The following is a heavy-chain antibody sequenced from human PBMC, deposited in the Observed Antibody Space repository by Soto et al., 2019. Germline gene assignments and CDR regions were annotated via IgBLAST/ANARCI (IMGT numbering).Heavy chain of an antibody. CDR1: GYTFTSYG. CDR2: ISAYNGNT. Sequence: ASVKVSCKASGYTFTSYGISWVRQAPGQGLEWMGWISAYNGNTNYAQKLQGRVTMTTDTSTSTAYMELRSLRSDDTAVYYCARDSECGGDRYKEQIDYWGQGTLVTVSS. J-gene: IGHJ4*02. V-gene: IGHV1-18*01. CDR3: ARDSECGGDRYKEQIDY. D-gene: IGHD2-21*01.